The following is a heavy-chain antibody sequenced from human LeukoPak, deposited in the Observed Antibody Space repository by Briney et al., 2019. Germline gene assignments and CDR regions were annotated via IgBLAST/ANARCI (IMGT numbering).Heavy chain of an antibody. V-gene: IGHV3-7*01. J-gene: IGHJ4*02. D-gene: IGHD2-15*01. CDR1: GFTFSSYW. CDR2: IKQDGSEK. CDR3: ARYQSGQDIVVVVAAISAASPFQLDY. Sequence: GGSLRLSCAASGFTFSSYWMSWVRQAPGKGLEWVANIKQDGSEKYYVDSVKGRFTISRDNAKNSLYLQMNSLRAEDTAVYYCARYQSGQDIVVVVAAISAASPFQLDYWGQGTLVAVSS.